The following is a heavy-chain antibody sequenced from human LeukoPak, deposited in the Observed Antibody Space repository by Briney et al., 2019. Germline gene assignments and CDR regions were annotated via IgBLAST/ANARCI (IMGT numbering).Heavy chain of an antibody. CDR1: GGTFSSYA. CDR2: IIPIFGTA. D-gene: IGHD1-26*01. J-gene: IGHJ5*02. Sequence: SVKVSCKASGGTFSSYAISWVRQAPGQGLEWMGGIIPIFGTANYAQKFQGRVTITADESTSTAYMELSSLRSEDTAVYYCARDRYSGSYRWFDPWGQGTLVTVSS. V-gene: IGHV1-69*13. CDR3: ARDRYSGSYRWFDP.